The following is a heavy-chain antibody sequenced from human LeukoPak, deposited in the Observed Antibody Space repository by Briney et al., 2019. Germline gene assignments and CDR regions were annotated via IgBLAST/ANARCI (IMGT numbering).Heavy chain of an antibody. V-gene: IGHV3-33*01. Sequence: GGSLRLSCAASGFTFSSYGKHWVRQAPGKGLEWVAVIWYDGSNKYYADSVKGRFTISRDNSKNTLYLQMNSLRAEDTAVYYCARESYSGYEGFDYWGQGTLVTVSS. CDR2: IWYDGSNK. J-gene: IGHJ4*02. CDR1: GFTFSSYG. CDR3: ARESYSGYEGFDY. D-gene: IGHD5-12*01.